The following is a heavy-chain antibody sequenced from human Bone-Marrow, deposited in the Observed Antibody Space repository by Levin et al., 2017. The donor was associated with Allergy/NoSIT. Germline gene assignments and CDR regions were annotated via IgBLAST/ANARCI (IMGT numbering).Heavy chain of an antibody. CDR2: ISFDGTTT. CDR1: GFTFSRYG. Sequence: PGGSLRLSCAVSGFTFSRYGMHWVRQAPGKGLEWVALISFDGTTTYYGNSVKGRFTISRDNSKNTLYLQMNSLRTEDTALYYCAKGPYDYGGMDVWGQGTTVTVSS. J-gene: IGHJ6*02. V-gene: IGHV3-30*18. CDR3: AKGPYDYGGMDV.